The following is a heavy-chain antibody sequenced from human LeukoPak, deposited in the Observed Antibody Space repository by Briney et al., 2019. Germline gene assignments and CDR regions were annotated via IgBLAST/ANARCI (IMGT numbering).Heavy chain of an antibody. V-gene: IGHV3-49*04. Sequence: GGSLRLSCTASGFTFGGYAMSWVRQAPGKGLDWIGFIRSKTSGGTTEYAASVKGRFTILRDDSKSIAYLQINSLKTEDTAVYYCTRGDGSGSYWGQGTLVTVSS. CDR3: TRGDGSGSY. J-gene: IGHJ4*02. CDR2: IRSKTSGGTT. D-gene: IGHD1-26*01. CDR1: GFTFGGYA.